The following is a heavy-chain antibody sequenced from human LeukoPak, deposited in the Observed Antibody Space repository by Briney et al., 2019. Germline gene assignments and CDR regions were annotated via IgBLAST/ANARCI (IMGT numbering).Heavy chain of an antibody. CDR2: ISACGGTT. V-gene: IGHV3-23*01. J-gene: IGHJ5*02. CDR1: GFTFNSYA. Sequence: PGGSLRLSCVASGFTFNSYAMSWVCNSPATGLHWVSPISACGGTTYYADSVKGGLTLSRDNSEKTEYLHINRLRVVDTALSYCATEAREYCDSNACPNWLDAWGQGTGVTVSS. CDR3: ATEAREYCDSNACPNWLDA. D-gene: IGHD2/OR15-2a*01.